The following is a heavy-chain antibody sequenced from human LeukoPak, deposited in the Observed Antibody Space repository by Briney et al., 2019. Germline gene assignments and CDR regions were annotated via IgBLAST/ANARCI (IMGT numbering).Heavy chain of an antibody. J-gene: IGHJ4*02. CDR2: VIPILGIA. CDR3: ARDLTYYDSSGYYLEGPSYYFDY. D-gene: IGHD3-22*01. V-gene: IGHV1-69*04. Sequence: SVKVSCKASGGTFSSYAISWVRQAPGHGLEWMGRVIPILGIAIYAQKFQGRVTITADKSTSTAYTELSSLRSEDTAVYYCARDLTYYDSSGYYLEGPSYYFDYWGQGTLVTVSS. CDR1: GGTFSSYA.